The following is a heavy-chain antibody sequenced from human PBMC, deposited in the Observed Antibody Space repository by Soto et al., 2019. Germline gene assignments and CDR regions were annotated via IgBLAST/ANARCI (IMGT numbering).Heavy chain of an antibody. Sequence: HGESLKISCKGSGYSFTSYWIGWVRQMPGKGLKWMGIIYPSESYTTYSPSFSGQRTISADKSISTADLQWSSLKVSDTAMYYCARHFGYDFWSGYSYYYYMDVWGKGTTVTASS. D-gene: IGHD3-3*01. CDR3: ARHFGYDFWSGYSYYYYMDV. J-gene: IGHJ6*03. CDR2: IYPSESYT. CDR1: GYSFTSYW. V-gene: IGHV5-51*01.